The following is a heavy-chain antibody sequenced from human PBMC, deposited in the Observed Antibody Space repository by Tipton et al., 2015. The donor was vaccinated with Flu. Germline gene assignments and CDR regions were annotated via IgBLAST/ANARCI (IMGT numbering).Heavy chain of an antibody. Sequence: SGFTFSNYWMSWVRQAPGKGLEWVANIKQDGSEKYYVDSVKGRFTISRDNAKNSLYLQMNSLRAEDTAVYSCARDGGRAAAHNYWGQGTLVTVSP. CDR2: IKQDGSEK. J-gene: IGHJ4*02. CDR3: ARDGGRAAAHNY. CDR1: GFTFSNYW. V-gene: IGHV3-7*01. D-gene: IGHD6-13*01.